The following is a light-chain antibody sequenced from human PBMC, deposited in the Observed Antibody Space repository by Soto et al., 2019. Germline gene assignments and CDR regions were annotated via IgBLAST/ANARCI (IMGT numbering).Light chain of an antibody. V-gene: IGLV2-23*03. CDR1: SSDVGSYNL. CDR3: CSYAYGDTFV. CDR2: EGS. J-gene: IGLJ3*02. Sequence: QSALTQPASVSGSPGQSITISCTGTSSDVGSYNLVSWYQQHPGKAPKLMIFEGSKRPSGVSNRFSGSKSGNTASLTISGLLAEDEADYYCCSYAYGDTFVFGGGTQLTVL.